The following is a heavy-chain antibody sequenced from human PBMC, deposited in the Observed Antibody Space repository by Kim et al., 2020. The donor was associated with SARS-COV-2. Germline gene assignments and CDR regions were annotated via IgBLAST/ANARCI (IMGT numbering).Heavy chain of an antibody. CDR2: IYYSGLT. D-gene: IGHD3-22*01. Sequence: SETLSLTCSVSGGSIRSGDYYWSWIRQLPGKGLEWIGNIYYSGLTFYHPSLKSRVSLSADTSKNQFSLTVTSVTAADTAMYYCARLLVGPPRHYDDNTGTISAFDVWGQGTMVIVSS. J-gene: IGHJ3*01. V-gene: IGHV4-31*03. CDR3: ARLLVGPPRHYDDNTGTISAFDV. CDR1: GGSIRSGDYY.